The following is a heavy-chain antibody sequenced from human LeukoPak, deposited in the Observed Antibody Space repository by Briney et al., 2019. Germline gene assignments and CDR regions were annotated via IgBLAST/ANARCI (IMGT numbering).Heavy chain of an antibody. D-gene: IGHD6-13*01. CDR2: IIPIFGTA. J-gene: IGHJ4*02. CDR1: GGTFSSYA. V-gene: IGHV1-69*13. Sequence: SVKVSCKASGGTFSSYAISWVRQAPGQGLEWMGGIIPIFGTANYAQRFQGRVTITADESTSTAYMELSSLRSEDTAVYYCARETSGPVAAAGSSDYWGQGTLVTVSS. CDR3: ARETSGPVAAAGSSDY.